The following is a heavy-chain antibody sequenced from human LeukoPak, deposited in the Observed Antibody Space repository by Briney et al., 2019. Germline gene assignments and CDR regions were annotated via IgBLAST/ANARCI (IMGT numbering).Heavy chain of an antibody. J-gene: IGHJ5*02. CDR2: ISGSGGST. D-gene: IGHD3-22*01. CDR3: ARDRYCDSPPDWFDP. CDR1: GFTFSSYA. Sequence: GGSLRLSCAASGFTFSSYAMSWVRQAPGKGLEWVSAISGSGGSTYYADSVKGRFTISRDNAKNSLYLQMNSLRAEDTAVYYCARDRYCDSPPDWFDPWGQGTLVTVSS. V-gene: IGHV3-23*01.